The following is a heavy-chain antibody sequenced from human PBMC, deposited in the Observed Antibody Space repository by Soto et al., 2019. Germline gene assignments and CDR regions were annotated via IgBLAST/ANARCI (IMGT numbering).Heavy chain of an antibody. CDR3: AREGSTALTSRYSFDF. CDR2: ISRSGTTI. V-gene: IGHV3-11*01. CDR1: GFTFSDYY. D-gene: IGHD2-2*01. Sequence: PGGSLRLSCAASGFTFSDYYMSWIRQAPGKGLEWVALISRSGTTISYADSAKGRFTISRDNLKNSLYLQMSSLRAEDTAVYYCAREGSTALTSRYSFDFWGQGTLVTVSS. J-gene: IGHJ4*02.